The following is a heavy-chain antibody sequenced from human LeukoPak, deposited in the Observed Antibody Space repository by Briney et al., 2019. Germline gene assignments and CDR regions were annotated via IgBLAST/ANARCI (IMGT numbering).Heavy chain of an antibody. CDR3: AREESYYDILTGYYPAYYSYFDY. CDR2: IYTSGST. Sequence: SETLSLTCTVSGVSISSGSYYWRWLRQPAGKGLEWIVRIYTSGSTNYNPSLKSRVTISVDTSKNQFSLKLSSVTAADTAVYYCAREESYYDILTGYYPAYYSYFDYWGQGTLVTVSS. CDR1: GVSISSGSYY. J-gene: IGHJ4*02. V-gene: IGHV4-61*02. D-gene: IGHD3-9*01.